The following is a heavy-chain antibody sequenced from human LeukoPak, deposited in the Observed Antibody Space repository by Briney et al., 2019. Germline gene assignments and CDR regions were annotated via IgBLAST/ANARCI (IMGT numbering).Heavy chain of an antibody. CDR1: GFTFSSYS. Sequence: GGSLRLSCAASGFTFSSYSMNWVRQAPGKGLEWVSSISSSSSYIYYADSVKGRFTISRDNAKNSLYLQMNSLRAEDTAVYYCASLKLAARPEVDYWGQGTLVTVSS. J-gene: IGHJ4*02. CDR3: ASLKLAARPEVDY. CDR2: ISSSSSYI. D-gene: IGHD6-6*01. V-gene: IGHV3-21*01.